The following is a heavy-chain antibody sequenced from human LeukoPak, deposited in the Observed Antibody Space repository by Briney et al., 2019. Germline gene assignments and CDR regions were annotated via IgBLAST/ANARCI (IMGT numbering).Heavy chain of an antibody. Sequence: PGGSLRLSCAASGFTFSSFWMTWVRQAPGKGLEWVANINQDGSEKYYVDSVKGRFTISRDNAKNSVYLQMNSLRAEDTAVYYCERDGGVSGYDLLDYWGQGTLVTVSS. CDR2: INQDGSEK. CDR3: ERDGGVSGYDLLDY. D-gene: IGHD5-12*01. J-gene: IGHJ4*02. CDR1: GFTFSSFW. V-gene: IGHV3-7*01.